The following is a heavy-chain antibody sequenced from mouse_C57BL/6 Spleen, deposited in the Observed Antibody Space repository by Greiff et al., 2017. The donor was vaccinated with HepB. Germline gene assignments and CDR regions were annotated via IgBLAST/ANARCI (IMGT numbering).Heavy chain of an antibody. CDR2: IDPSDSET. CDR1: GYTFTSYW. V-gene: IGHV1-52*01. D-gene: IGHD3-3*01. J-gene: IGHJ3*01. Sequence: VQLQESGAELVRPGSSVKLSCKASGYTFTSYWMHWVKQRPIQGLEWIGNIDPSDSETHYNQKFKDKATLTVDKSSSTAYMQLSGLTSEDSAVYYCAREEGFFAYWGQGTLVTVSA. CDR3: AREEGFFAY.